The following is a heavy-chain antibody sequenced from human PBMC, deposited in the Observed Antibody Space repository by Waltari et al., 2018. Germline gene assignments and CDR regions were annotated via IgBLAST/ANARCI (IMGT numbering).Heavy chain of an antibody. J-gene: IGHJ4*02. V-gene: IGHV1-3*01. CDR1: GYTFTSYA. Sequence: QVQLVQSGAEVKKPGASVTVSCKASGYTFTSYAMHWVRQAPGQRLEWMGWINAGNGNTKYSQKFQGRVTITRDTSASTAYMELSSLRSEDTAVYYCAREGCSGGSCFDYWGQGTLVTVSS. CDR2: INAGNGNT. CDR3: AREGCSGGSCFDY. D-gene: IGHD2-15*01.